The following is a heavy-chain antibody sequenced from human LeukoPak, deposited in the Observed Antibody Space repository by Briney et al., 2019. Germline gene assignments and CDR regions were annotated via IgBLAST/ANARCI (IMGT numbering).Heavy chain of an antibody. CDR2: IFARGGRI. CDR1: GFTFDSYA. CDR3: AKDGVAPGSGGDYFDL. J-gene: IGHJ4*02. Sequence: PGGSLRLSCAASGFTFDSYAMTWVRQAPGKGLEGVSTIFARGGRIYYAHSVKGRFTIPRDNSKNTVFLQMNSLRREDSAPYYCAKDGVAPGSGGDYFDLWGQGTLVAVSS. D-gene: IGHD3-10*01. V-gene: IGHV3-23*01.